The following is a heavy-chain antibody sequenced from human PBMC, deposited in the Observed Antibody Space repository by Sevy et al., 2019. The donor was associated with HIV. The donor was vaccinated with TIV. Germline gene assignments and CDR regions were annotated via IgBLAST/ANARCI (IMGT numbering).Heavy chain of an antibody. CDR3: VSYDYTWGGY. Sequence: SETLSLTCTVSGGSINSSTHYWGWIRQPPGKGLEWIGSIYYSGSTFYNPSLKSRLTISVDTSKNQFSLRLNSVTAADTAVYYCVSYDYTWGGYWGQGTLVTVSS. CDR2: IYYSGST. J-gene: IGHJ4*02. CDR1: GGSINSSTHY. V-gene: IGHV4-39*01. D-gene: IGHD3-16*01.